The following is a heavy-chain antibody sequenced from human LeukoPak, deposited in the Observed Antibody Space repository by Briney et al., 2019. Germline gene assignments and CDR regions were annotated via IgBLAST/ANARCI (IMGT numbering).Heavy chain of an antibody. CDR1: GGTFSSYA. D-gene: IGHD5-18*01. Sequence: GASVKVSCKASGGTFSSYAISWVRQATGQGLEWMGWMNPNSGNTGYAQKFQGRVTITRNTSISTAYMELSSLRSEDTAVYYCARAQSEDTAMVTGYYYYYMDVWGKGTTVTVSS. V-gene: IGHV1-8*03. CDR3: ARAQSEDTAMVTGYYYYYMDV. J-gene: IGHJ6*03. CDR2: MNPNSGNT.